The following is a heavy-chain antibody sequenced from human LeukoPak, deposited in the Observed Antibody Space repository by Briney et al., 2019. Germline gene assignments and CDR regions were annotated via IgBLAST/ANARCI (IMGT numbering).Heavy chain of an antibody. CDR3: ARALGYCSGGSCTRGYNWFDP. V-gene: IGHV4-34*01. J-gene: IGHJ5*02. CDR1: GGSFSGYY. Sequence: SETLSLTCAVYGGSFSGYYWSWIRQPPGKGLEWIGSIYFGGSTYYNPSLKSRVTISVDTSMNQFSLKLSFVTTADTAVYYCARALGYCSGGSCTRGYNWFDPWGQGTLVTVSS. CDR2: IYFGGST. D-gene: IGHD2-15*01.